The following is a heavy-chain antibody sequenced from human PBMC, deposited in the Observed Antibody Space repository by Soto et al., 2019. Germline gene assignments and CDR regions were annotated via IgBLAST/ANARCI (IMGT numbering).Heavy chain of an antibody. CDR1: GFTFSSYA. D-gene: IGHD2-2*01. CDR3: AREGGYCSSTSCRYYYYYGMDA. V-gene: IGHV3-30-3*01. Sequence: GGSRRLSCAASGFTFSSYAMHWVRQAPGKGLEWVAVISYDGSNKYYADSVKGRFTISRDNSKNTLYLQMNSLRAEDTAVYYCAREGGYCSSTSCRYYYYYGMDAWGQGTTVTVSS. CDR2: ISYDGSNK. J-gene: IGHJ6*02.